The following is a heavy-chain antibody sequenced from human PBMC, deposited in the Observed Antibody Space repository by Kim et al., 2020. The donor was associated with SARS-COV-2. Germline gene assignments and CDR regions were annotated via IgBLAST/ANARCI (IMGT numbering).Heavy chain of an antibody. Sequence: SETLSLTCAVYGGSFSGYYWSWIRQPPGKGLEWIGEMNHSGSTNYNPSVKSRVTISVDTSKNQFSLKLSSVTAADTAVYYCAGLRFLEWLFRDYYYYGMDVWGQGTTVTVSS. CDR3: AGLRFLEWLFRDYYYYGMDV. V-gene: IGHV4-34*01. CDR2: MNHSGST. CDR1: GGSFSGYY. J-gene: IGHJ6*02. D-gene: IGHD3-3*01.